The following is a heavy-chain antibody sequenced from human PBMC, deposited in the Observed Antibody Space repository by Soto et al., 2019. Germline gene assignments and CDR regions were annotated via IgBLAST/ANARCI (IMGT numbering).Heavy chain of an antibody. D-gene: IGHD4-17*01. V-gene: IGHV3-23*01. CDR3: AKSPGAVTTNFDY. J-gene: IGHJ4*02. Sequence: GGSLRLSCAASGFTFSSYATSWVRQAPGKGLEWVSAISGSGGSTYYADSVKGRFTISRDNSKNTLYLQMNSLRAEDTAVYYCAKSPGAVTTNFDYWGQGTLVTVSS. CDR1: GFTFSSYA. CDR2: ISGSGGST.